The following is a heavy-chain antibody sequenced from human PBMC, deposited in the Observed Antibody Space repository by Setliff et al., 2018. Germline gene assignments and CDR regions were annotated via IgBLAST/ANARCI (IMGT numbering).Heavy chain of an antibody. CDR2: INPGDGST. CDR3: AKENTAKNFWGEESDY. Sequence: ASVKVSCKASGYTFTTYYMHWVRQAPGQGLEWMGVINPGDGSTTYAQKFQGRVKMTRDTSTNTVYMQLNSLRFEDRAVYYCAKENTAKNFWGEESDYWGQGTQVTVSS. D-gene: IGHD3-3*01. CDR1: GYTFTTYY. J-gene: IGHJ4*02. V-gene: IGHV1-46*01.